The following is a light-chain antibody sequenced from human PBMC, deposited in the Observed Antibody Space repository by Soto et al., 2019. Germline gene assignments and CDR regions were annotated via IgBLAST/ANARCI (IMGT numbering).Light chain of an antibody. CDR2: DAA. V-gene: IGKV1-39*01. CDR1: ENIHTY. J-gene: IGKJ3*01. Sequence: IQMTQSPYSRSASVVYIFAIGWRSVENIHTYLNWYQQKPGKDPKLLIFDAASLQHGAPSRFSGGGSRADFTLTITSLQPEDFATYYCPETSSAPFTSGPGTKVDI. CDR3: PETSSAPFT.